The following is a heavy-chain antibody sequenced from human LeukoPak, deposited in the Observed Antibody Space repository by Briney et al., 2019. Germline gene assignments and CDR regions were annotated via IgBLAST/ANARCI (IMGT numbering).Heavy chain of an antibody. Sequence: PSETLSLTCTVSGGSISSSSYYWGWIRQPPGKGLEWIGSIYYSGSTYYNPSLKSRVTISVDTSKNQFSLKLSSVTAADTAVYYCARDWFFGSWSVLDPWGQGTLVTVSS. V-gene: IGHV4-39*02. D-gene: IGHD3-3*01. CDR2: IYYSGST. CDR3: ARDWFFGSWSVLDP. CDR1: GGSISSSSYY. J-gene: IGHJ5*02.